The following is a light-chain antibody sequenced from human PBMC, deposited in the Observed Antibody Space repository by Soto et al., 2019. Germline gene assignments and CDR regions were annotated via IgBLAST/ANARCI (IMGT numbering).Light chain of an antibody. V-gene: IGKV1-5*03. Sequence: DIQMTQSPSTLSASVGDRFTITCLASQSISSWLAWYQQKPGKAPKLLIYKASSLESGVPSRFSGSGSGTEFTLTISSLQPDDFATYYCQQYNSYSITFGQGTRLEI. J-gene: IGKJ5*01. CDR3: QQYNSYSIT. CDR2: KAS. CDR1: QSISSW.